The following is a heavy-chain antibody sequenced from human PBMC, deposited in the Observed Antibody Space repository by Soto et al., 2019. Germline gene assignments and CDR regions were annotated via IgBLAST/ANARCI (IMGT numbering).Heavy chain of an antibody. J-gene: IGHJ5*02. CDR3: AKEIAAAGSFGNWFDP. V-gene: IGHV3-23*01. CDR1: GFTFSNYF. D-gene: IGHD6-13*01. Sequence: GGSLRLSCAASGFTFSNYFMSWVRQAPGKRPEWVSGIRGRGTHAYYADSVRGRFTISRDNAKNTLDLQMNSLRAEDTAVYFCAKEIAAAGSFGNWFDPWGQGTLVTVSS. CDR2: IRGRGTHA.